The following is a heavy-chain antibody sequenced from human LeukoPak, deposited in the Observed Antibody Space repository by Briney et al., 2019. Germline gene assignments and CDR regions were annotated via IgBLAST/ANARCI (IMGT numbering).Heavy chain of an antibody. Sequence: GGSLRLSCAASGFTFSTYVMHWVRQAPGKGLEWVALIWSNGNEKYYADSVKGRFTISRDNSKNTLYVEMNSLRAEDTAVYYCARVRVLLWFGERDYGMDVWGKGTTVTVSS. CDR2: IWSNGNEK. J-gene: IGHJ6*04. D-gene: IGHD3-10*01. CDR3: ARVRVLLWFGERDYGMDV. CDR1: GFTFSTYV. V-gene: IGHV3-33*01.